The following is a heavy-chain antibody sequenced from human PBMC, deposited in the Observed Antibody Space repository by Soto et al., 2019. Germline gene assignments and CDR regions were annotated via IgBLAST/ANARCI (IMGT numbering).Heavy chain of an antibody. CDR3: AKNGQPPYYYYGMDV. D-gene: IGHD2-8*01. J-gene: IGHJ6*02. CDR1: GFTFSNYN. V-gene: IGHV3-21*04. CDR2: ISSSSSYI. Sequence: GGSLRLSCAASGFTFSNYNMNWVRQAPGKGLEWVSSISSSSSYIYYADSVKGRFTISRDNAKNSLYLQMNSLRAEDTAIYYCAKNGQPPYYYYGMDVWGQGTTVTVSS.